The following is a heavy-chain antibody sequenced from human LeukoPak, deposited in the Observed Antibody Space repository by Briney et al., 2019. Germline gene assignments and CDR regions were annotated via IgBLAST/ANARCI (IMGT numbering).Heavy chain of an antibody. J-gene: IGHJ3*02. Sequence: ASETLSLTCTVSGGSISSSSYYWGWIRQPPGKGLEWIGSIYYSGSTYYNPSLKSRVTISVDTSKNQFSLKLSSVTAADTAVYYCARDPSGAVAVAGHDAFDIWGQGTMVTVSS. V-gene: IGHV4-39*07. CDR2: IYYSGST. D-gene: IGHD6-19*01. CDR3: ARDPSGAVAVAGHDAFDI. CDR1: GGSISSSSYY.